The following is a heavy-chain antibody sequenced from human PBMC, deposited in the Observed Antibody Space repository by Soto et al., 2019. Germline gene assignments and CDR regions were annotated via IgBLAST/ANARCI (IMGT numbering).Heavy chain of an antibody. CDR3: ARGRYGDY. CDR1: GYGFTTYG. D-gene: IGHD1-1*01. Sequence: QIHLVQSGAEVKKPGASVKVSCKGSGYGFTTYGITWVRQAPGQGLEWMEWISAHNGNTNYAQKLQGRVTVTRDTSTSTAYMELMSLRSDDTAVYDCARGRYGDYWGQGAMVTVSS. J-gene: IGHJ4*02. CDR2: ISAHNGNT. V-gene: IGHV1-18*01.